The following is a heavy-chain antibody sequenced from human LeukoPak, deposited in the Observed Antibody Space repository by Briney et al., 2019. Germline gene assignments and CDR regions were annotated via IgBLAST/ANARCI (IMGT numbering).Heavy chain of an antibody. J-gene: IGHJ5*02. CDR2: INPNSGDT. CDR1: GYTFTGYY. CDR3: ARGDYYGSPKVVAA. Sequence: ASVKVSCKASGYTFTGYYMHWVRQAPGQGLEWMGWINPNSGDTNYAQKFQDRVTMTRDTSISTAYIELNLLRSDDTAGYYCARGDYYGSPKVVAAWGQGTLVTVSS. V-gene: IGHV1-2*02. D-gene: IGHD3-10*01.